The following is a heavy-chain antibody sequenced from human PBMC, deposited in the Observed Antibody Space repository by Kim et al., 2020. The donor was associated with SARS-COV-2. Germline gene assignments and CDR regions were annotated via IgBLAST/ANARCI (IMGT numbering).Heavy chain of an antibody. CDR2: IYYSGST. J-gene: IGHJ4*02. Sequence: SETLSLTCTVSGGSISSYYWSWIRQPPGKGLEWIGYIYYSGSTNYNPSLKSRVTISVDTSKNQSSMKLSSVTAADTALYYCARGLEGYISSWYFDYWAQGTLVTVSS. CDR3: ARGLEGYISSWYFDY. V-gene: IGHV4-59*01. D-gene: IGHD6-13*01. CDR1: GGSISSYY.